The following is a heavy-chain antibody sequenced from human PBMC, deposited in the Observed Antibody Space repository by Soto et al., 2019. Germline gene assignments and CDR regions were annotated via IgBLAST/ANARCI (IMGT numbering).Heavy chain of an antibody. V-gene: IGHV3-33*01. CDR2: IWYDGSNK. CDR3: ARGYGDYVGGDYYYYYGMDV. Sequence: GGSLRLSCAASGFTFSSYGMHWVRQAPGKGLEWVAVIWYDGSNKYYADSVKGRFTISRDNSKNTLYLQMNSLRAEDTAVYYCARGYGDYVGGDYYYYYGMDVWGQGTTVTVSS. D-gene: IGHD4-17*01. J-gene: IGHJ6*02. CDR1: GFTFSSYG.